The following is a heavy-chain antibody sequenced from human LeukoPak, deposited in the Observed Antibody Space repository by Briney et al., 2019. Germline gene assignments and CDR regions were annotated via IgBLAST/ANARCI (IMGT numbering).Heavy chain of an antibody. J-gene: IGHJ6*03. V-gene: IGHV4-39*07. Sequence: SGTPSLTCTVSGGSISSSSYYWGWIRQPPGKGLEWIGSIYYSGSTYYNPSLKSRVTISVDTSKNQFSLKLSSVTAADTAVYYCARILAAAGSREGDYYYYYYMDVWGKGTTVTVSS. D-gene: IGHD6-13*01. CDR1: GGSISSSSYY. CDR2: IYYSGST. CDR3: ARILAAAGSREGDYYYYYYMDV.